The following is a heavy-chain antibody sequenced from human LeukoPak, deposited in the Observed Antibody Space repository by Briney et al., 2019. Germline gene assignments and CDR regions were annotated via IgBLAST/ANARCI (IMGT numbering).Heavy chain of an antibody. CDR3: ARGGIVTMVRGVIMPFDP. V-gene: IGHV4-34*01. D-gene: IGHD3-10*01. J-gene: IGHJ5*02. Sequence: SETLSLTCAVYGGSFSGYYWSWIRQPPGKGLEWIGEINHSGSTNYNPSLKSRVTISVDTSKNQFSLKLSSVTAADTAVYYCARGGIVTMVRGVIMPFDPWGQRTLVTVSS. CDR1: GGSFSGYY. CDR2: INHSGST.